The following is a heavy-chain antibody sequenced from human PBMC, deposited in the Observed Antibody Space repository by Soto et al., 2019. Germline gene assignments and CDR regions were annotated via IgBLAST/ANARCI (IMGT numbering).Heavy chain of an antibody. V-gene: IGHV3-48*02. J-gene: IGHJ5*02. D-gene: IGHD6-13*01. Sequence: SLRLSCAASGFTFSSYSMNWVRQAPGKGLEWVSYISSSSSTIYYADSVKGRFTISRDNAKNSLYLQMNSLRDEDTAVYYCARDPSSWLSRFDPWGQGTLDTVSS. CDR2: ISSSSSTI. CDR3: ARDPSSWLSRFDP. CDR1: GFTFSSYS.